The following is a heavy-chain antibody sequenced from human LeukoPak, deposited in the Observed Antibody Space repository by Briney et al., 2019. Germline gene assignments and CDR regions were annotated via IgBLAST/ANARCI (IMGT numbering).Heavy chain of an antibody. D-gene: IGHD3-16*01. CDR1: GFTFSSYG. V-gene: IGHV3-48*01. J-gene: IGHJ4*02. CDR2: ISSSSSTI. Sequence: GGSLRLSCAASGFTFSSYGMHWVRQAPGKGLEWVSYISSSSSTIYYADSVKGRFTISRDNAKNSLYLQMNSLRAEDTAVYYCVGGYKRFGYWGQGTLVTVSS. CDR3: VGGYKRFGY.